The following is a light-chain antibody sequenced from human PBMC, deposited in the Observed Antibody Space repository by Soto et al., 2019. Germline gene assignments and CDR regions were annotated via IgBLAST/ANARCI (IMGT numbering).Light chain of an antibody. Sequence: EIVLTQSPGTLSLSPGERATLSCRASHSVSKTYLAWYQQKPGQAPRLLMFGVSTRATGIPDRFSGSGSGTDFTLTISRMEPGDSAVYSCQQYGTLPWTFGQGTKVEIK. V-gene: IGKV3-20*01. CDR3: QQYGTLPWT. CDR1: HSVSKTY. J-gene: IGKJ1*01. CDR2: GVS.